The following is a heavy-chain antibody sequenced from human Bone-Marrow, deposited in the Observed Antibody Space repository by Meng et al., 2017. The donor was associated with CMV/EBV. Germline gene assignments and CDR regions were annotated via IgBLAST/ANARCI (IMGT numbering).Heavy chain of an antibody. CDR1: GFTFSDHY. V-gene: IGHV3-72*01. CDR3: TTGKNYYYYGMDV. Sequence: GGSLRLSCAASGFTFSDHYMDWVRQAPGKGLEWVGRTRNKANSYTTECAASVKGRFTISRDDSKNSLYLQMNSLKTEDTAVYYCTTGKNYYYYGMDVWGQGTTVTVSS. J-gene: IGHJ6*02. CDR2: TRNKANSYTT. D-gene: IGHD1-1*01.